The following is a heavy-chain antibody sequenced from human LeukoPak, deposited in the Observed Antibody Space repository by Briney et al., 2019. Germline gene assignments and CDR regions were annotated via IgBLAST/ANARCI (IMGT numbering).Heavy chain of an antibody. CDR1: GGSFSGYY. Sequence: SETLSLTCAVYGGSFSGYYWSWIRQPPGKGLEWIGEINHSGSTNYNPSLKSRVTMSVDTSKNQFSLKLSSVTAADTAVYYCARGVDTAMVPFDYWGQGTLVTVSS. V-gene: IGHV4-34*01. CDR3: ARGVDTAMVPFDY. D-gene: IGHD5-18*01. CDR2: INHSGST. J-gene: IGHJ4*02.